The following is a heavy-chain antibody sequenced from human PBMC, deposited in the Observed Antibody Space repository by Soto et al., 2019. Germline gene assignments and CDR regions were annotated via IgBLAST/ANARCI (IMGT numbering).Heavy chain of an antibody. CDR2: MYYSGST. CDR3: GGKNYDSSGYFDY. CDR1: GGSISSYY. J-gene: IGHJ4*02. D-gene: IGHD3-22*01. V-gene: IGHV4-59*01. Sequence: ETLSLTCTVPGGSISSYYWSWIRQPPGKGLEWIGYMYYSGSTNYNPSLKSRVTISVDTSKNQFSLKLSSVTAADTAVYYCGGKNYDSSGYFDYWGQGTLVTVSS.